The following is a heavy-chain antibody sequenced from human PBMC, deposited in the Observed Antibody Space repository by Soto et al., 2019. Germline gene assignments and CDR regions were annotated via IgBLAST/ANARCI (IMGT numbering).Heavy chain of an antibody. D-gene: IGHD1-26*01. Sequence: QVQLEQSGAEVKKPGASVKVSCKASGFTFTGHYIHWVRQAPGQGLEWMGWINPNSGGTSYVQKLQGRGTMTRDTSITTAYMELSRLSSDDTAVYYCAKSGSVFRPSLGYFDYWGQGTLVTVAS. CDR2: INPNSGGT. V-gene: IGHV1-2*02. CDR1: GFTFTGHY. CDR3: AKSGSVFRPSLGYFDY. J-gene: IGHJ4*02.